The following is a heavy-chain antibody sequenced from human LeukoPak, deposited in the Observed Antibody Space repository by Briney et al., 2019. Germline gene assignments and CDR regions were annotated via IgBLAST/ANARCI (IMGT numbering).Heavy chain of an antibody. J-gene: IGHJ4*02. CDR1: GFTFITYA. CDR2: VSGSGDAT. Sequence: GGSLRLSCAASGFTFITYAMIWVRRAAGKGLEWVSAVSGSGDATYYADFVKGRFTISRDNSENTVYLQMNSLRAEDTAVYYCGRLSGTSGTTSRVLHYWGQGALVTVSS. V-gene: IGHV3-23*01. CDR3: GRLSGTSGTTSRVLHY. D-gene: IGHD1-1*01.